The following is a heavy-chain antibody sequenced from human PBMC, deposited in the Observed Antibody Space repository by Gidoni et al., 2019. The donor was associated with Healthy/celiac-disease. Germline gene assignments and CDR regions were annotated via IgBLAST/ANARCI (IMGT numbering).Heavy chain of an antibody. J-gene: IGHJ4*02. V-gene: IGHV4-39*07. D-gene: IGHD5-18*01. CDR1: GGSISSSSSS. Sequence: QLQLQASGPGLVKPSETLSLTCTVPGGSISSSSSSWGWIRQPPGKGLEWIGSIYYSGSTYYNPSLKSRVTISVDTSKNQFSLKLSSVTAADTAVYYCARGPSVDTAMDYWGQGTLVTVSS. CDR3: ARGPSVDTAMDY. CDR2: IYYSGST.